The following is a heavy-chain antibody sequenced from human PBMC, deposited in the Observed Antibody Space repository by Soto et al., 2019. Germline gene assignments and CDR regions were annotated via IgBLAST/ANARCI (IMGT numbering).Heavy chain of an antibody. CDR2: IWYDGSNE. CDR1: GFIFSDFA. V-gene: IGHV3-33*06. Sequence: GGSLRLPCAASGFIFSDFAMHWVRQAPGKGLEWVAEIWYDGSNEYYGDSVKGRFAISRDNSKNTLYLQMNGLSADDTAVYYCAKEYSTSFDYWGQGTPVTVSS. D-gene: IGHD6-6*01. CDR3: AKEYSTSFDY. J-gene: IGHJ4*02.